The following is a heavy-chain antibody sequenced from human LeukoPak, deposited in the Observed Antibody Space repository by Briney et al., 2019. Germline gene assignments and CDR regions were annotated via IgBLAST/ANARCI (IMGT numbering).Heavy chain of an antibody. CDR1: GYSITTAYH. Sequence: SETLSLTCTVSGYSITTAYHWGWIRQPPGRGLEWIGSLFHSGKTYYNPSLKSRVTMSVDTSNNQFSLNLSSVTAADTAVYYFAREGRLTPSSLDDAHNWFDPWGQGTLVTVSS. CDR3: AREGRLTPSSLDDAHNWFDP. J-gene: IGHJ5*02. D-gene: IGHD6-6*01. CDR2: LFHSGKT. V-gene: IGHV4-38-2*02.